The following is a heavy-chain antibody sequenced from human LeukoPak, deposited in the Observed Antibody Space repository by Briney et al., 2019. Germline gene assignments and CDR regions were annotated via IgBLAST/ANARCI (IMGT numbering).Heavy chain of an antibody. CDR3: ARDWYYDGSGYSAFDI. V-gene: IGHV1-18*01. CDR1: GYTFTSYG. CDR2: ISAYNGNT. J-gene: IGHJ3*02. Sequence: AASVKVSCKASGYTFTSYGISWVRQAPGQGLEWMGWISAYNGNTNYAQKRQGRVTMTTDTSTSTAYMELRSLRSDDTAVYYCARDWYYDGSGYSAFDIWGQGTMVTVSS. D-gene: IGHD3-22*01.